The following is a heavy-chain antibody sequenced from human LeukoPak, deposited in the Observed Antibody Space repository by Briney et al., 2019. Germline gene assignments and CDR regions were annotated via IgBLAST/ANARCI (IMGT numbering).Heavy chain of an antibody. D-gene: IGHD4-11*01. J-gene: IGHJ4*02. CDR3: GRDLYSNYHSGGY. CDR1: GGTFSSYG. CDR2: ISAYNGNT. Sequence: ASVKVSCKASGGTFSSYGISWVRQAPGQGLEWMGWISAYNGNTNYAQKLQGRVTMTTDTSTSTAYMELRSLRSDDTAVYYCGRDLYSNYHSGGYWGQGTLVTVSS. V-gene: IGHV1-18*01.